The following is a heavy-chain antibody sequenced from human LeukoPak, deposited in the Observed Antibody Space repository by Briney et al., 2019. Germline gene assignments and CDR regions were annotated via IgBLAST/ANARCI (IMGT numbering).Heavy chain of an antibody. CDR1: GFTFSSYW. CDR3: ARDLGEVIARYYYYYMDV. J-gene: IGHJ6*03. Sequence: GGSLRLSCAASGFTFSSYWMSWVRQAPGKGLEWVASIKQDGGDKFYADSVEGRFTISRDNAKNSLYLQVNSLRAEDSAMYYCARDLGEVIARYYYYYMDVWGRGTTVTVSS. D-gene: IGHD3-16*01. CDR2: IKQDGGDK. V-gene: IGHV3-7*01.